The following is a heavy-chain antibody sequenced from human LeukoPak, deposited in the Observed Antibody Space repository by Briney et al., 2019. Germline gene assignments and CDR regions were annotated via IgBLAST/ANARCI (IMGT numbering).Heavy chain of an antibody. CDR2: ISGSGGST. J-gene: IGHJ4*02. V-gene: IGHV3-23*01. CDR3: AKDSGELTGDFWGPYYFVY. D-gene: IGHD7-27*01. Sequence: GGSLRLSCAASGFTFSSYAMSWVRQAPGKGLEWVSAISGSGGSTYYADSVKGRFTISRDNSKNTLYLRMNSLRAEDTAVYYCAKDSGELTGDFWGPYYFVYWGQGTLVTVSS. CDR1: GFTFSSYA.